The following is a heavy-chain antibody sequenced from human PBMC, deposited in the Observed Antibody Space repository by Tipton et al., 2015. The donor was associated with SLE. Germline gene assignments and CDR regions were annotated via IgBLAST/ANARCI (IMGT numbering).Heavy chain of an antibody. D-gene: IGHD2-15*01. J-gene: IGHJ6*04. CDR2: INAYNGNT. CDR1: GYIFNDYA. Sequence: QLVQSGAEVKKPGASVKVSCKASGYIFNDYAISWVRQAPGQGLEWLGWINAYNGNTNFAQKFQERVALTIDTSTSTAYMELRSLRPADTATYYCAGLYFSHYHLDVWGKGTTVTVSS. CDR3: AGLYFSHYHLDV. V-gene: IGHV1-18*01.